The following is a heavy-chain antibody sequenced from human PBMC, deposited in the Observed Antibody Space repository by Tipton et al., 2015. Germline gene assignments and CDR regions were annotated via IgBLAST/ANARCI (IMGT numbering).Heavy chain of an antibody. CDR1: GGSISSSNYY. V-gene: IGHV4-39*07. CDR2: IYSSGTT. Sequence: TLSLTCTVSGGSISSSNYYWGWIRQPPGKGLEWIGSIYSSGTTYYNPSLKSRLAISVDKSKNQFSLKLRSVTAADTAVYYCEGTTVVGHTGLDVDYWGQGSLFTVSS. CDR3: EGTTVVGHTGLDVDY. J-gene: IGHJ4*02. D-gene: IGHD6-19*01.